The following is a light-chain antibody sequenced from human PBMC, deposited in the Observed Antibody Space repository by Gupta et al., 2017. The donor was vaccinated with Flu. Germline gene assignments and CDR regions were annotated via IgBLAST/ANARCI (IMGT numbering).Light chain of an antibody. J-gene: IGLJ1*01. Sequence: QSVLTQPPSASGTPGQRVTISCSGASSNIGTNDVNWYQQLPGAAPKLLIYYNNLRPSGAPARFSGSKSGTSASLAINGLQSEDEADYYCAAWDDGLNGDVFGTGTKVTV. CDR3: AAWDDGLNGDV. CDR1: SSNIGTND. V-gene: IGLV1-44*01. CDR2: YNN.